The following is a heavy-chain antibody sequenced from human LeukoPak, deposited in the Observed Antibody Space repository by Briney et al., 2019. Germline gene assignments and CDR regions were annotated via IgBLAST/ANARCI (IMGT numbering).Heavy chain of an antibody. Sequence: GGSLRLSCAASGFTFSDYYISWIRQAPGKGLEWVSYISSSGSTIYYADSVKGRFTISRDNAKNSLYLQMNSLRAEDTAVYYCARKMADDAFDIWGQGTMVTVSS. CDR3: ARKMADDAFDI. CDR1: GFTFSDYY. V-gene: IGHV3-11*01. J-gene: IGHJ3*02. CDR2: ISSSGSTI. D-gene: IGHD5-24*01.